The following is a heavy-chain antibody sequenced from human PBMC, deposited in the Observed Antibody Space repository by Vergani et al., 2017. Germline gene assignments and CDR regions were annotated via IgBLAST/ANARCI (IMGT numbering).Heavy chain of an antibody. J-gene: IGHJ6*02. CDR3: AKARDPNCKGGNCYSYYYGLDL. CDR1: GFTFSSYA. CDR2: ISGSGGNT. D-gene: IGHD2-15*01. V-gene: IGHV3-23*01. Sequence: EVQLLESGGGLVQPGGSLRLSCGASGFTFSSYAMTWVRQAPGKGLEWVSAISGSGGNTFYTDSVKGRFTISRDNSKDTLCLQMNSLRVEDTAIYYCAKARDPNCKGGNCYSYYYGLDLWGQGTTVTVSS.